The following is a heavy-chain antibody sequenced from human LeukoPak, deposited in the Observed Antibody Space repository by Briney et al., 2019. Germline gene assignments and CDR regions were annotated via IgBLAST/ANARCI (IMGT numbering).Heavy chain of an antibody. CDR3: ARDPTTVTTLPYYFDF. CDR1: GGSFSGYH. CDR2: INDRGRT. J-gene: IGHJ4*02. Sequence: PSETLSLTCAVHGGSFSGYHWNWIRQSPEKGLEGMGEINDRGRTNYNPPLKSRVSLSVDTSRKEFSLKLIAVTAAHTAVYYCARDPTTVTTLPYYFDFWGQGTLVTVSS. V-gene: IGHV4-34*01. D-gene: IGHD4-17*01.